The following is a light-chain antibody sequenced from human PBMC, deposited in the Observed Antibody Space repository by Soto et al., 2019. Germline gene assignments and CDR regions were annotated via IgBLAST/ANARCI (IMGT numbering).Light chain of an antibody. CDR2: TND. Sequence: LTQPPSASGTPGQRVTSSGSGSSSNIGRNTVHWYQPLPGTAPNVLIYTNDKRPSGVPDRFSGSKSGTSASLAISGLQSEDEADYYCAAWDARLKGQVFGTGTKVTVL. CDR1: SSNIGRNT. CDR3: AAWDARLKGQV. V-gene: IGLV1-44*01. J-gene: IGLJ1*01.